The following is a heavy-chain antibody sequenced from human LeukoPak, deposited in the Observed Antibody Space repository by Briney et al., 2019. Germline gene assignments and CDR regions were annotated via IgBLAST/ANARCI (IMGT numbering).Heavy chain of an antibody. V-gene: IGHV3-21*04. D-gene: IGHD1-1*01. CDR3: ARARAPQLERGGWFDP. CDR1: GFTFSSYS. CDR2: ISSSSSYI. Sequence: GGSLRLSCAASGFTFSSYSMNWVRQAPGKGLEWVSSISSSSSYIYYADSVKGRFTISRDNAKNSLYLQMNSLRAEDTAVYYCARARAPQLERGGWFDPWGQGTLVTVSS. J-gene: IGHJ5*02.